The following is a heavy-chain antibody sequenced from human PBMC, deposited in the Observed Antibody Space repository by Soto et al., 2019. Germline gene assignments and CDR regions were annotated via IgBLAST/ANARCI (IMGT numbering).Heavy chain of an antibody. D-gene: IGHD3-22*01. V-gene: IGHV3-23*01. J-gene: IGHJ4*02. CDR1: GFTFSKYA. CDR3: ASADPMIVDFDY. CDR2: ISGSGGST. Sequence: GGSLRLSCAASGFTFSKYAMHWVRQAPGKGLEWVSAISGSGGSTYYADSVKGRFTISRDNSKNTLYLQMNSLRAEDTAVYYCASADPMIVDFDYWGQGTLVTVSS.